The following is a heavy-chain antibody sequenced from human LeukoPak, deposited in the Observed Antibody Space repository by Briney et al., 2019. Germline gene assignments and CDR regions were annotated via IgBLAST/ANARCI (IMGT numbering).Heavy chain of an antibody. V-gene: IGHV7-4-1*02. CDR2: INTNTGNP. CDR1: GYTFTSYA. Sequence: ASVKVSCKASGYTFTSYAMNWVRQAPGQGLEWMGWINTNTGNPTYAQGFTGRFVFSLDTSVSTAYLQISSLKAEDTAVYYCARENYYDILTGYYPSIYYYGMDVWGQGTTVTVSS. D-gene: IGHD3-9*01. CDR3: ARENYYDILTGYYPSIYYYGMDV. J-gene: IGHJ6*02.